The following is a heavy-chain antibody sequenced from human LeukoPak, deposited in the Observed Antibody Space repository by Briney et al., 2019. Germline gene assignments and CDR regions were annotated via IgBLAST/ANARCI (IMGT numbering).Heavy chain of an antibody. CDR2: MNPNSGNT. CDR1: GGTFSSYA. V-gene: IGHV1-8*02. J-gene: IGHJ4*02. D-gene: IGHD6-13*01. Sequence: ASVKVSCKASGGTFSSYAISWVRQATGRGLEWMGWMNPNSGNTGYAQKFQGRVTMTRDTSTSTVYMELSSLRSEDTAVYYCARGPRAAADDYWGQGTLVTVSS. CDR3: ARGPRAAADDY.